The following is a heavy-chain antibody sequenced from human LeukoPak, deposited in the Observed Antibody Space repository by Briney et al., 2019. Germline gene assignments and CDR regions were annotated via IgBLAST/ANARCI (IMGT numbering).Heavy chain of an antibody. D-gene: IGHD3-22*01. CDR1: GFTFSSYA. CDR3: AKDLVRYDDVGTPDY. Sequence: GGSLRLSCAASGFTFSSYAMSWVRQAPGKGLGWVSAISGSGGSTYYADSVKGRFTISRDDSKNTLYLQMNSLRAEDTAVYYCAKDLVRYDDVGTPDYWGQGTLVTVSS. V-gene: IGHV3-23*01. CDR2: ISGSGGST. J-gene: IGHJ4*02.